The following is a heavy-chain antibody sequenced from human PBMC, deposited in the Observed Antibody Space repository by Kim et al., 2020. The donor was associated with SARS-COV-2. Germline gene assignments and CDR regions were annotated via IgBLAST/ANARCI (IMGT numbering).Heavy chain of an antibody. CDR1: GGSFSGYY. V-gene: IGHV4-34*01. D-gene: IGHD3-10*01. J-gene: IGHJ4*02. Sequence: SETLSLTCAVYGGSFSGYYWSWIRQPPGKGLEWIGEINHSGSTNYNPSLKSRVTISVDTSKNQFSLKLSSVTAADTAVYYCARVVGQLRYYYGSGSYYNQRAFDYWGQGTLVTVSS. CDR2: INHSGST. CDR3: ARVVGQLRYYYGSGSYYNQRAFDY.